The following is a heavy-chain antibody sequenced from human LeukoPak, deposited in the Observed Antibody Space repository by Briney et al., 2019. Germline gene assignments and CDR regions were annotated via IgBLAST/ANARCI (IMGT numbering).Heavy chain of an antibody. V-gene: IGHV4-59*08. CDR3: ARSGGAYDSSGYFGY. CDR1: GGSISSYY. D-gene: IGHD3-22*01. CDR2: IYYSGST. J-gene: IGHJ4*02. Sequence: SETLSLTCTVSGGSISSYYWSWIRQPPGKGLEWIGYIYYSGSTNYNPSLKSRVTISVGTSKNQFSLKLSSVTAADTAVYYCARSGGAYDSSGYFGYWGQGTLVTVSS.